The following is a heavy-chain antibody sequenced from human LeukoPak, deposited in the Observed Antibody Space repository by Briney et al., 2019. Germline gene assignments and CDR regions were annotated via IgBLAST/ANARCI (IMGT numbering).Heavy chain of an antibody. J-gene: IGHJ6*02. CDR2: IGTAGDT. CDR3: AGGAECSGGSCYPYYYYGMDV. CDR1: GFTFSSYD. V-gene: IGHV3-13*04. D-gene: IGHD2-15*01. Sequence: PGGSLRLSCAASGFTFSSYDMHWVRQATGKGLEWVSAIGTAGDTYYPGSVKGRFTISRENAKNSLYLQMNSLRAGDTAVYYCAGGAECSGGSCYPYYYYGMDVWGQGTTVTVSS.